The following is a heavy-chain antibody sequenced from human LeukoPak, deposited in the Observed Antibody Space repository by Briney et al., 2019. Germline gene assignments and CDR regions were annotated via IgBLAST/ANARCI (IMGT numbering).Heavy chain of an antibody. J-gene: IGHJ5*02. CDR1: GGSISSSTYY. Sequence: SETLSLTCTVSGGSISSSTYYWGWIRQPPGKGLEWIGNIYYGGRSYSNPSLKSRVTISVDTSKNQFSLKLSSVTAADTAVYYCARTPGSSFLRGGWFDPWGQGTLVTVSS. CDR3: ARTPGSSFLRGGWFDP. D-gene: IGHD6-13*01. V-gene: IGHV4-39*01. CDR2: IYYGGRS.